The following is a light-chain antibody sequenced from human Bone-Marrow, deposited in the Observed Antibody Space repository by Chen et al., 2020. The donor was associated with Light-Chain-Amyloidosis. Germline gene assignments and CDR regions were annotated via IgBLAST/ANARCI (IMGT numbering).Light chain of an antibody. CDR1: DLPTKY. J-gene: IGLJ2*01. CDR2: RDT. Sequence: SYELTQPPSVSVYPGQTARITCSGDDLPTKYAYWYQQKPGQAPVLVIHRDTERPSGISERFSGASSGTTATLTLSGVQAEDEADYYCQSADSSGTYEVIFGGGTKLTVL. CDR3: QSADSSGTYEVI. V-gene: IGLV3-25*03.